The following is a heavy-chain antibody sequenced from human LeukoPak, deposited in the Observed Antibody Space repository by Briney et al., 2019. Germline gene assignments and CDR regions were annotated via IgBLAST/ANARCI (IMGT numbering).Heavy chain of an antibody. V-gene: IGHV3-30*03. CDR3: ARGTPERGYSYGYSGAFDI. CDR1: GFTFSSYG. D-gene: IGHD5-18*01. J-gene: IGHJ3*02. Sequence: GGSLRLSCAASGFTFSSYGMQWVRQAPGKGLEWVAVISYDGGNRYYADSVKGRFTISRDNSKNTLYLQMNSLRAEDTAVYYCARGTPERGYSYGYSGAFDIWGQGTMVTVSS. CDR2: ISYDGGNR.